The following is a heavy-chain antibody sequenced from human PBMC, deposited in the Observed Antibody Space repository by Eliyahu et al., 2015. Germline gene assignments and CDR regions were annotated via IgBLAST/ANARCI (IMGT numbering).Heavy chain of an antibody. V-gene: IGHV3-23*01. CDR3: AKGEYSSSSPDAFDI. CDR1: GFTFSSYA. Sequence: EVQLLESGGGLVQPGGSLRLSXAASGFTFSSYAMSWVRQAPGKGLEGVSAISGSGGSTYYADSVKGRFTISRDNSKNTRYLQMNSLRAEDTAVYYCAKGEYSSSSPDAFDIWGQGTMVTVSS. D-gene: IGHD6-6*01. J-gene: IGHJ3*02. CDR2: ISGSGGST.